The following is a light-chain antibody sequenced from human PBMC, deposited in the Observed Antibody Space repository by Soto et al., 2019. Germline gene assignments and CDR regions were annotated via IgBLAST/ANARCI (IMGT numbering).Light chain of an antibody. CDR1: QSILYSSNNKNY. Sequence: EIVMTQSPDSLAVSLGERATINFKSIQSILYSSNNKNYLVWYQQKPGQAPRLLIYGASTRATGIPARFSGSGSGTEFTLTISSLQSEDFAVYYCQQYNNWPPETFGQGTKVDIK. V-gene: IGKV4-1*01. CDR2: GAS. CDR3: QQYNNWPPET. J-gene: IGKJ1*01.